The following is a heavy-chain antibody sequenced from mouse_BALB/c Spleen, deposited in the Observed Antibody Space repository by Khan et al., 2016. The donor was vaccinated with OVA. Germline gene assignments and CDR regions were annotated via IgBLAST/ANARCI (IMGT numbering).Heavy chain of an antibody. V-gene: IGHV2-6-5*01. CDR1: GFSLSDYG. CDR3: AKGVWSYYYTLDY. Sequence: QVQLKQSGPGLVAPSQNLSLTCTVSGFSLSDYGVSWIRQPPGKGLEWLGVIWGGGSTYYNSDLKSRLSISKDNSKSQLFLKMSSLQSDDTAMFYCAKGVWSYYYTLDYWGQGTSVTVSS. CDR2: IWGGGST. J-gene: IGHJ4*01.